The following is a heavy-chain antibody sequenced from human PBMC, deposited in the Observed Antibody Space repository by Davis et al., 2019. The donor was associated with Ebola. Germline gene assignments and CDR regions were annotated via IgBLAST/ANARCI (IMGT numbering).Heavy chain of an antibody. V-gene: IGHV1-18*04. J-gene: IGHJ6*02. Sequence: ASVKVSCKASGYTFTGYYMHWVRQAPGQGLEWMGWISAYNGNTNYAQKLQGRVTMTTDTSTSTAYMELRSLRSDDTAVYYCASGLRYFDWLNYYYYGMDVWGQGTTVTVSS. CDR2: ISAYNGNT. D-gene: IGHD3-9*01. CDR3: ASGLRYFDWLNYYYYGMDV. CDR1: GYTFTGYY.